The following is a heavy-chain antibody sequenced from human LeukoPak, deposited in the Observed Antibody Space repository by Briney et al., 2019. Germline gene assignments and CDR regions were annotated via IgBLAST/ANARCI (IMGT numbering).Heavy chain of an antibody. J-gene: IGHJ3*02. V-gene: IGHV4-59*11. CDR2: ISYIGTT. CDR3: ARDLVTVTKGFDI. CDR1: DDSFSSHY. D-gene: IGHD4-17*01. Sequence: PSETLSLTCAVSDDSFSSHYWTWIRQPPGKGLEWIGYISYIGTTNYNPSLKSRVTLSIDTSKNQFSQKLRSVTAADTAVYYCARDLVTVTKGFDIWGQGTMVSVSS.